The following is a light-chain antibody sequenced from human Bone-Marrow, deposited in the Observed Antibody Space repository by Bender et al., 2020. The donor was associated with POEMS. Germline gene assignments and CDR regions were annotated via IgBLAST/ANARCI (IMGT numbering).Light chain of an antibody. CDR3: SSYGGTNNLI. J-gene: IGLJ2*01. CDR2: EVT. V-gene: IGLV2-8*01. Sequence: QSALTQPPSAYGSPGQSVTISCSGTSGDVGTYDYVSWYQQHPGKAPKLMIYEVTKRPSGVPDRFSGSKSGNTASLTVSGLQTEDDADYYCSSYGGTNNLIFGGGTKLTVL. CDR1: SGDVGTYDY.